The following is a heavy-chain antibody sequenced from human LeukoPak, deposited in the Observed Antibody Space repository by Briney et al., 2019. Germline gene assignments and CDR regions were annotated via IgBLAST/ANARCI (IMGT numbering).Heavy chain of an antibody. CDR3: TRGAPQADVFDI. D-gene: IGHD1-26*01. CDR2: FKSKAAGGTT. V-gene: IGHV3-15*01. J-gene: IGHJ3*02. Sequence: GESLRLSCAASGSTFSVTWMSWVRQAPGRGLEWVGRFKSKAAGGTTDYAAPVAGRFTISRDDSKNMLYLQMNSLKTEDTAVYYCTRGAPQADVFDIWGQGTMVTVSS. CDR1: GSTFSVTW.